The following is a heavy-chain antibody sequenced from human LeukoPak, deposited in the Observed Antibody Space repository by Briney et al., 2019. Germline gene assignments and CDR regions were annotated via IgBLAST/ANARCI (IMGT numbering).Heavy chain of an antibody. D-gene: IGHD3-10*01. CDR1: GGTFSSYA. V-gene: IGHV1-69*01. CDR2: IIPIFGTA. CDR3: ARGIITMVRGVNYYFDY. Sequence: SVKVSCKASGGTFSSYAISWVRQAPGQGLEWMGGIIPIFGTANYAQKFQGRVTITADESTSTAYMELSSLRSEDTAEYYCARGIITMVRGVNYYFDYWGQGTLVTVSS. J-gene: IGHJ4*02.